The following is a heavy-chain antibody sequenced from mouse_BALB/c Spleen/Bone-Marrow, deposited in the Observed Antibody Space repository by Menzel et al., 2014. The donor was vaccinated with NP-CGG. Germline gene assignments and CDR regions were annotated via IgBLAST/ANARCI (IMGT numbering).Heavy chain of an antibody. CDR2: IYPSDSYT. J-gene: IGHJ2*01. V-gene: IGHV1-69*02. Sequence: QVQLKQSGAELVRPGASVKLSCKASGYTFTSYWINWVKQRPGQGLEWIGNIYPSDSYTNYNQKFKDKATLTVDKSSTTAYMQLSSPTSEDSAVCYCTRGGSSPYYFDYWGQGSTLTVSS. D-gene: IGHD1-1*01. CDR1: GYTFTSYW. CDR3: TRGGSSPYYFDY.